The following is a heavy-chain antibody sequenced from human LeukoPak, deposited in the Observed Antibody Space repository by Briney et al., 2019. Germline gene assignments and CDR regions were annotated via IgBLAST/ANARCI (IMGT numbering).Heavy chain of an antibody. CDR1: GFALSSYA. D-gene: IGHD6-13*01. Sequence: GGSLRLSCAASGFALSSYAMYCVREGPGGGLEWVALISYDGGSKYYADSVKGRITISRDNSKNTLHLQMNSLRTEDTAVYYCARVKGGIAAAGNYFDYWGQGTLVTVSS. J-gene: IGHJ4*02. CDR3: ARVKGGIAAAGNYFDY. CDR2: ISYDGGSK. V-gene: IGHV3-30-3*01.